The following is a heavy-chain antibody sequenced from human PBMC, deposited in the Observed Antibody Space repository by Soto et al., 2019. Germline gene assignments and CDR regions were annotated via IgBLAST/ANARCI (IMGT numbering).Heavy chain of an antibody. CDR1: GFTFSSYA. J-gene: IGHJ4*02. D-gene: IGHD6-19*01. CDR2: ISYDGSNK. CDR3: ASSGWSTPNFDY. Sequence: GGSLRLSCAASGFTFSSYAMHWVRQAPGKGLEWVAVISYDGSNKYYADSVKGRFTISRDNSKNTLYLQMNSLRAEDTAVYYCASSGWSTPNFDYWGQGTLVTVSS. V-gene: IGHV3-30-3*01.